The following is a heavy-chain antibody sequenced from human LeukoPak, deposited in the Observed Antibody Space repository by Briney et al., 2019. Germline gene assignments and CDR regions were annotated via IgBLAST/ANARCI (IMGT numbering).Heavy chain of an antibody. V-gene: IGHV3-23*05. CDR1: GFTFSTYA. CDR3: AKFPTTSSRGHFDF. D-gene: IGHD1-26*01. Sequence: GGSLRLSCAASGFTFSTYAMSWVRQAPGKGLEWLSSIGTRGIVTNYADSVKGRFTISRDNSKNTLCLQMNSLRAEDTALYFCAKFPTTSSRGHFDFWGQGTLVTVSS. CDR2: IGTRGIVT. J-gene: IGHJ4*02.